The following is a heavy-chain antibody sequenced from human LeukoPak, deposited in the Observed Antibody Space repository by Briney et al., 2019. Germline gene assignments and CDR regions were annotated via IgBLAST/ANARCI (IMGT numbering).Heavy chain of an antibody. D-gene: IGHD3-3*01. CDR1: GFTFSSYS. CDR2: ISSSSSYI. J-gene: IGHJ4*02. V-gene: IGHV3-21*01. CDR3: ARKLNFWSGYAVSDY. Sequence: GGSLRLSCAASGFTFSSYSMNWVRQAPGKGLEWVSSISSSSSYIYYADSVKGRFTISRDNAKNSLYLQMNSLRAEDTAVYYCARKLNFWSGYAVSDYRGQGTLVTVSS.